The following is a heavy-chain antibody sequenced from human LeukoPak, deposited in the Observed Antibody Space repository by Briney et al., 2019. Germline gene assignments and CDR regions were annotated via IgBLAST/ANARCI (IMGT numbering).Heavy chain of an antibody. J-gene: IGHJ6*03. D-gene: IGHD3-10*01. CDR2: IYYSGST. V-gene: IGHV4-59*01. Sequence: PSETLSLTCTVSGGSISSYYWSWIRQPPGKGLEWIGYIYYSGSTNYNPSLKSRVTISVDTSKNQFSLKLSSVTAADTAVYYCARVVTYYYGSGSCYPEYMDVWGKGTTVTISS. CDR1: GGSISSYY. CDR3: ARVVTYYYGSGSCYPEYMDV.